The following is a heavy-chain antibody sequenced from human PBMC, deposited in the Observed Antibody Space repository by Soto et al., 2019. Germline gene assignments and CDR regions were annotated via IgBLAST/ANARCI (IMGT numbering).Heavy chain of an antibody. D-gene: IGHD3-3*01. CDR1: GFTFSSYS. V-gene: IGHV3-21*01. J-gene: IGHJ4*02. Sequence: PGGSLRLSCAASGFTFSSYSMNWVLQAPWKGLEWVSSISSSSSYIYYADSVKGRFTISRDNAKNSLYLQMNSLRAEDTAVYYCARPLGKETYYDFWSGYFYWGQGTLVTAPQ. CDR3: ARPLGKETYYDFWSGYFY. CDR2: ISSSSSYI.